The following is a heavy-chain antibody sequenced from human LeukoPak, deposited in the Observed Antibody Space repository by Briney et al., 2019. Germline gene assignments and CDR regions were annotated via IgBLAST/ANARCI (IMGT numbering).Heavy chain of an antibody. D-gene: IGHD5-18*01. CDR1: GVSISTYH. CDR3: ARDGLYSNGYSYFDF. Sequence: PSETLSLTCTVSGVSISTYHWSWLRQPAGKGLEWIGRIHSSGSTNYDPSLKSRVTMSMDTSKNQFSLKVTSVTAADTAVYYCARDGLYSNGYSYFDFWGQGTLVTVSS. CDR2: IHSSGST. J-gene: IGHJ4*02. V-gene: IGHV4-4*07.